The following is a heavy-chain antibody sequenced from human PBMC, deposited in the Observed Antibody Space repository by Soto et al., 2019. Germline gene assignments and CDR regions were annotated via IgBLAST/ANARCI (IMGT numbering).Heavy chain of an antibody. Sequence: EMRLVESGGALAKPGGSLRLSCEASGFSFEEYAMNWVRQGPGKGLEWVARISWNSGTTHYADSVKGRFAISRDNGKNLVYLEMNGLRIEDTALYYCAKDNLRSGPGNWFDPWGQGTWVSVSS. CDR1: GFSFEEYA. V-gene: IGHV3-9*01. J-gene: IGHJ5*02. CDR2: ISWNSGTT. CDR3: AKDNLRSGPGNWFDP. D-gene: IGHD6-19*01.